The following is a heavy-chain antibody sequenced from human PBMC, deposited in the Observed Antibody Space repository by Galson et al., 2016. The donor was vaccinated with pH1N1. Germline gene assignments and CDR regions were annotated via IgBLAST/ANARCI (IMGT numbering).Heavy chain of an antibody. Sequence: SVKVSCKASGVTFTVYTIAWVRQAPGQGLEWMGGISPMFDTTTYAQKFQDRVTITADRLTTTIYMNLTSLRFDDTAVYYCARGFRGGYNYALFDHGGQGSLVIVSS. CDR3: ARGFRGGYNYALFDH. D-gene: IGHD5-18*01. J-gene: IGHJ4*02. CDR1: GVTFTVYT. V-gene: IGHV1-69*06. CDR2: ISPMFDTT.